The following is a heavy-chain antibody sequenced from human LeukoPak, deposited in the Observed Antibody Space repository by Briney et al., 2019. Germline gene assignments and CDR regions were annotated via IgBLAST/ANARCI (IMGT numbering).Heavy chain of an antibody. CDR3: ARLRKSRITIFGVVPYFYTFCDY. D-gene: IGHD3-3*01. J-gene: IGHJ4*02. V-gene: IGHV1-8*01. Sequence: ASVKVSCKASGYTFTSYDINWVRQATGQGLEWMGWMNPNSGNTGYAQKFQGRVTMTRNTSISTAYMELSSLRSEDTAVYYCARLRKSRITIFGVVPYFYTFCDYWGQGTLVTVSS. CDR2: MNPNSGNT. CDR1: GYTFTSYD.